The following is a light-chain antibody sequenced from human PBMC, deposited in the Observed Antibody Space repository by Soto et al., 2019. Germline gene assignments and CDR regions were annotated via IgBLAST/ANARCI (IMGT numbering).Light chain of an antibody. CDR1: QSVSSN. V-gene: IGKV3-15*01. J-gene: IGKJ1*01. Sequence: EVVMTQSPATLSLSPGERASLSCRASQSVSSNLARYQQKPGQAPRLLIYGASTRATGIPARFSGSGSATEFTLTISSLQSEDFAVYYCQQYNDWPPWTFGQGTKVEI. CDR2: GAS. CDR3: QQYNDWPPWT.